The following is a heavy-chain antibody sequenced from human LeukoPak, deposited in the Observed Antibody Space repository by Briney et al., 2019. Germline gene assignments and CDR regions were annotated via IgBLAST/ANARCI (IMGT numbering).Heavy chain of an antibody. CDR1: GYTFTGHY. V-gene: IGHV1-2*02. J-gene: IGHJ6*02. Sequence: ASVKDSCKASGYTFTGHYMHWVRQAPGQGLEWMGWIDPYSGGASYAQKFQGRVTMTRDTSISTAYMELSSLRSDDTAVYYCARSATGPDVWGQGTTVPVSS. CDR2: IDPYSGGA. CDR3: ARSATGPDV.